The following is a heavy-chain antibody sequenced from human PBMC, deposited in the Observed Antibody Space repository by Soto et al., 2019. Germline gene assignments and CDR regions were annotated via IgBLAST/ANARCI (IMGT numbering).Heavy chain of an antibody. CDR2: MWFDGSNT. CDR1: GFTFSSYT. Sequence: QVQLVESGGGVVQPGRSLRLSYATSGFTFSSYTMHWVRQAPGKGLEWVALMWFDGSNTYYADSVKGRFTISRDNSKNTMYLQMNSLRAEDTAVYYCARVSSRSPDYWGQGTLVTVSS. D-gene: IGHD6-13*01. CDR3: ARVSSRSPDY. J-gene: IGHJ4*02. V-gene: IGHV3-33*01.